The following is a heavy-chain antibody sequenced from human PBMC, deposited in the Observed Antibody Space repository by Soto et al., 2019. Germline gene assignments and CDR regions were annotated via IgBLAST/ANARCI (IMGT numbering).Heavy chain of an antibody. CDR2: INNDGIGT. Sequence: EVQVVESGGGLVQPGGSLRLSCAASGFTFNNYWMHWVRQAPGKGLEWISRINNDGIGTFYADSVKGRFTISRDNAKNMVYLQMNSLRADDTAVYYCVRDRPHNWFDPWGQGTLVTVSS. CDR3: VRDRPHNWFDP. J-gene: IGHJ5*02. CDR1: GFTFNNYW. V-gene: IGHV3-74*01.